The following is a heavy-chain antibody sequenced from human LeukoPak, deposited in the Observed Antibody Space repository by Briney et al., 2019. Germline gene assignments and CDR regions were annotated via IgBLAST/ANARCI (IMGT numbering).Heavy chain of an antibody. D-gene: IGHD6-19*01. J-gene: IGHJ4*02. CDR3: AKETWGLAVAGFDY. Sequence: GGSLRLSCAASGFTFSSYGMHWVRQAPGKGLEWVAVIWYGGNNKYYADSVKGRFTISRDNSKNTLYLQMNSLSAEDTAVYYCAKETWGLAVAGFDYWGQGTLVTVSS. CDR2: IWYGGNNK. V-gene: IGHV3-30*02. CDR1: GFTFSSYG.